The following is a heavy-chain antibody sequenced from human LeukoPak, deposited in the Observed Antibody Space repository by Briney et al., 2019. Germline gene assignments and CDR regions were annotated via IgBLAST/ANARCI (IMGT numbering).Heavy chain of an antibody. J-gene: IGHJ4*02. Sequence: SETLSLTCTVSGGSISSSSYYWGWLRQPPGKGLEWIGSIYYSGSTYYNPSLKSRVTISVDTSKNQFSLKLSSVTAADTAVYYCARAHGGFASDYWGQGTLVTVSS. D-gene: IGHD2-15*01. V-gene: IGHV4-39*07. CDR1: GGSISSSSYY. CDR3: ARAHGGFASDY. CDR2: IYYSGST.